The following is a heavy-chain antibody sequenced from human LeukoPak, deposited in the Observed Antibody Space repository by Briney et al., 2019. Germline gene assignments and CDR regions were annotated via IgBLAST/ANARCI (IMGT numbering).Heavy chain of an antibody. Sequence: GGSLRLSCAASGFTFNLYAMTWVRQAPGKGLEWVSTFYETLKTDYADSVKGRFTISRDTSNNMLYLQTNSLRTEDTAIYYCARRGAGSGGLHYWGQGTLVTVSS. CDR3: ARRGAGSGGLHY. CDR1: GFTFNLYA. CDR2: FYETLKT. V-gene: IGHV3-23*01. D-gene: IGHD6-19*01. J-gene: IGHJ4*02.